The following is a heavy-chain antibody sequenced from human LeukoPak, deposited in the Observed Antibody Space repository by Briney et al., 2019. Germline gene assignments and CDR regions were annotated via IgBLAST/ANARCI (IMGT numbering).Heavy chain of an antibody. V-gene: IGHV3-23*01. Sequence: GGSLRLSCAASEFSVKYNYMTWVRQAPGKGLEWVSHITGGGDGTYYADSVKGRFTISRDNSKNTLYLQMNSLRAEDTAVYYCARDAYAVADYWGQGTLVTVSS. CDR3: ARDAYAVADY. CDR1: EFSVKYNY. D-gene: IGHD4-17*01. J-gene: IGHJ4*02. CDR2: ITGGGDGT.